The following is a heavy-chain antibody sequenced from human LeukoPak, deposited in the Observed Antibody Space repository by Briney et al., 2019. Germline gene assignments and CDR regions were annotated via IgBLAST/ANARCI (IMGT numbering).Heavy chain of an antibody. V-gene: IGHV3-23*01. CDR2: MSDSGGRT. CDR3: AKRGVVIRVVLVGFHKEAYYFDS. D-gene: IGHD2-21*01. Sequence: GGSLRLSCAVSGITLSNYGMSWVRQAPGKGQEWVAGMSDSGGRTNYADSVKGRFTISRDNPKNTLYLQMNSLRAEDTAVYFCAKRGVVIRVVLVGFHKEAYYFDSWGQGARVTVSS. J-gene: IGHJ4*02. CDR1: GITLSNYG.